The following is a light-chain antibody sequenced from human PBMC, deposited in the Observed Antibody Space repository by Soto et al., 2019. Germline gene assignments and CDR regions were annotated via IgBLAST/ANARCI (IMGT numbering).Light chain of an antibody. CDR2: GAP. Sequence: EMVLTQSPGTLSLSARARATLSCRASQSVSSSYLAWYQQKPGQAPSLLIYGAPSRATSSPDRFSGSGSGTDITLTISRLEPEDFAVYYWQQYCSLPRTCGHAPKVDIK. J-gene: IGKJ1*01. CDR1: QSVSSSY. CDR3: QQYCSLPRT. V-gene: IGKV3-20*01.